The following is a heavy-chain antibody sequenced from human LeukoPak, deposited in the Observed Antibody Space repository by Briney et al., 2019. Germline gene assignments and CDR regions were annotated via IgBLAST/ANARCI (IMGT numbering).Heavy chain of an antibody. CDR3: ARDESSWYACDY. D-gene: IGHD6-13*01. CDR2: ISSSSSYI. Sequence: PGGSLRLSCAASGFTFSSYSMNWVRQAPGKGLEWVSSISSSSSYIYYADPVKGRFTISRDNAKNSLYLQMNSLRAEDTAVYYCARDESSWYACDYWGQGTLVTVSS. CDR1: GFTFSSYS. J-gene: IGHJ4*02. V-gene: IGHV3-21*01.